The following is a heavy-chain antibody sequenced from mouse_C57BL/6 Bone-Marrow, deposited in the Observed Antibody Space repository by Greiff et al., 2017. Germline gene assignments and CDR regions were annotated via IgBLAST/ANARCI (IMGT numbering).Heavy chain of an antibody. CDR3: ARSKNWDSWFAY. J-gene: IGHJ3*01. D-gene: IGHD4-1*01. CDR2: INPGSGGT. CDR1: GYAFTNYL. V-gene: IGHV1-54*01. Sequence: VKLMESGAALVRPGTSVKVSCKASGYAFTNYLIEWVKQRPGQGLEWIGVINPGSGGTNYNEKFKGKATLTADKSSSTAYMQISSLTSEDSAVYCCARSKNWDSWFAYWGQGTLVTVSA.